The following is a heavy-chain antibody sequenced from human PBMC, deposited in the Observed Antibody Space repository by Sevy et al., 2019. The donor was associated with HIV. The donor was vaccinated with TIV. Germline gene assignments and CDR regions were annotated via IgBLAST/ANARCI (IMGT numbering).Heavy chain of an antibody. Sequence: GGSLRLSCAASGFAFNSYSLYWVRQAPGKGLEWVAAISYDGSYKYYGDSVKGRFTISRDNSKNTLYLQMNSLRTEDTAMYYCARDATEGPYSSTWYSYWFDPWGQGTLVTVSS. CDR1: GFAFNSYS. J-gene: IGHJ5*02. CDR2: ISYDGSYK. CDR3: ARDATEGPYSSTWYSYWFDP. D-gene: IGHD6-13*01. V-gene: IGHV3-30*04.